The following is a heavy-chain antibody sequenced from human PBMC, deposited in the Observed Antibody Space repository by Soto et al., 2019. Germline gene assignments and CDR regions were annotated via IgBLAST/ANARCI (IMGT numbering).Heavy chain of an antibody. V-gene: IGHV4-30-4*01. CDR1: GGSISSGDYY. CDR3: ARADDYNTRFDY. J-gene: IGHJ4*02. D-gene: IGHD4-4*01. CDR2: ISNSGST. Sequence: SETLSLTCNVSGGSISSGDYYWGWIRQPPGMGVEWIGYISNSGSTYYNPPLKSRLIISADTSKNQFSLKLSSVTAADTAVYYCARADDYNTRFDYWGRGTPVTVSS.